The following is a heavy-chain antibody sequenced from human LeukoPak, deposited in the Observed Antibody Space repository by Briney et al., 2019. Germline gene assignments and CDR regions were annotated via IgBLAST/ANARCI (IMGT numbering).Heavy chain of an antibody. D-gene: IGHD4/OR15-4a*01. Sequence: GGSLRLSCTASVLTVRSNSMSWVHEAPGEGLEGVSFIYSGGSTYYADSVKGRFTISRDNSKNTLYLQMNSLRADDTAVYYCARRAGAYSHPYDYWGQGTLVTVSS. CDR2: IYSGGST. J-gene: IGHJ4*02. V-gene: IGHV3-53*01. CDR1: VLTVRSNS. CDR3: ARRAGAYSHPYDY.